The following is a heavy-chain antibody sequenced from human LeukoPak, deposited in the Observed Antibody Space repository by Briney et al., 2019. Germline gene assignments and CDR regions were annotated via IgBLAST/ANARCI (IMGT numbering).Heavy chain of an antibody. Sequence: PSETLSLTCAVSGYSISSGYYWGWIRPPPEKGLEWIGSIYHSGSTYYNPALKSRVTISVDTSKNQFSLKLSSVTAADTAVYYCARRSITGIPHRFDPWGQGTLVTVSS. CDR2: IYHSGST. J-gene: IGHJ5*02. CDR1: GYSISSGYY. D-gene: IGHD1-20*01. V-gene: IGHV4-38-2*01. CDR3: ARRSITGIPHRFDP.